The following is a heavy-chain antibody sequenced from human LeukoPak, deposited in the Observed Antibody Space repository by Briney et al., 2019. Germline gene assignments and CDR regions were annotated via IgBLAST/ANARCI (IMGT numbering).Heavy chain of an antibody. CDR3: ARGPRYSSSWDYFDY. J-gene: IGHJ4*02. CDR2: IIPIFGTA. V-gene: IGHV1-69*05. Sequence: GSSVKVSCKASGGTFSSYAISWVRQAPGQGLEWMGRIIPIFGTANYAQKFRGRVTITTDESTSTAYMELSSLRSEDTAVYYCARGPRYSSSWDYFDYWGQGTLVTVSS. CDR1: GGTFSSYA. D-gene: IGHD6-13*01.